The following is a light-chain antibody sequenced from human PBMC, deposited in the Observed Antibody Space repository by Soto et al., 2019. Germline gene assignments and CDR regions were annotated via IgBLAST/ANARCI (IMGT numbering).Light chain of an antibody. V-gene: IGLV2-14*01. CDR3: SSYRSSNTPYV. Sequence: QSALTQSASVSGSPGQSITISCTGTGSDIGDYKYVSWYQQHPGKAPKLMIYEVSNRPSGVSNRFSGSKSGNTASLTISGLQADDEADYYCSSYRSSNTPYVFGTGTKVTVL. CDR2: EVS. CDR1: GSDIGDYKY. J-gene: IGLJ1*01.